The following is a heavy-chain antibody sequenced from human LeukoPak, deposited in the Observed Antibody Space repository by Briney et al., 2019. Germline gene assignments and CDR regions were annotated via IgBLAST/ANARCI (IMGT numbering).Heavy chain of an antibody. CDR3: ARDQSGGSTFWYFDL. J-gene: IGHJ2*01. CDR2: IDPSDSYT. D-gene: IGHD4-23*01. Sequence: GESLKISCKGFAYNFANYWISWVRQMPGKGLEWMGRIDPSDSYTDYSPSFQGHVTLSVDKSNNTAYLQWSGLKASDTATYYCARDQSGGSTFWYFDLWGRGTLVTVSS. V-gene: IGHV5-10-1*01. CDR1: AYNFANYW.